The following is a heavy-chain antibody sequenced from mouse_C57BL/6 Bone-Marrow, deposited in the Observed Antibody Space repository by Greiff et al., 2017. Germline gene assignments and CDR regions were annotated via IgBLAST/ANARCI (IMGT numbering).Heavy chain of an antibody. CDR2: IWWDDDK. J-gene: IGHJ4*01. V-gene: IGHV8-8*01. CDR1: GFSLSTFGMG. Sequence: QVTLKESGPGILQPSQTLSLTCSFSGFSLSTFGMGVGWIRQPSGKGLEWLAHIWWDDDKYYNPALKSRLTISKDTSKNQVFLKIDNVDTADTATYYCARIRYYGSLYYAMDYWGQGTSVTVSS. CDR3: ARIRYYGSLYYAMDY. D-gene: IGHD1-1*01.